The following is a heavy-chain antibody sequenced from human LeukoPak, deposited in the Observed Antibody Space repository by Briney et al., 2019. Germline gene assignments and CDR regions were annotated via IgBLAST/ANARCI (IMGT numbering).Heavy chain of an antibody. V-gene: IGHV3-23*01. D-gene: IGHD3-3*01. CDR3: ARDSPSDFWSRYNWFDP. J-gene: IGHJ5*02. Sequence: GGSLRLSCAASGFTFSSYAMSWVRQAPGRGLEWVSGISGSGDNTYYADSVKGGFTISRDNAKNSLYLQMNSLRAEDTAVYYCARDSPSDFWSRYNWFDPWGQGTLVTVSS. CDR2: ISGSGDNT. CDR1: GFTFSSYA.